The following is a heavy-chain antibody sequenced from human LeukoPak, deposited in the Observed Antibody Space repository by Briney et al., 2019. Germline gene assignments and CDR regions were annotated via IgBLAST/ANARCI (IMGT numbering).Heavy chain of an antibody. V-gene: IGHV3-53*01. D-gene: IGHD3-22*01. J-gene: IGHJ5*02. Sequence: GGSLRLSCAASGFTVSSNYMSWVRQAPGKGLEWVSVIYSGGSTYYADSVKGRFTISRDNSKNTLYLQMNSLRAEDTAVYYCARAAYYDSSGTPVGWFDPWGQGTLVTVSS. CDR2: IYSGGST. CDR3: ARAAYYDSSGTPVGWFDP. CDR1: GFTVSSNY.